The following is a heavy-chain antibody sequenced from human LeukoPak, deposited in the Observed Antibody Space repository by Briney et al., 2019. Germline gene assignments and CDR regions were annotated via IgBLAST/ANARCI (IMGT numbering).Heavy chain of an antibody. CDR3: ARFGSSSRTYDY. CDR2: ISSNGGST. J-gene: IGHJ4*02. Sequence: PGRSLRLSCAASGFTFSSYAMHWVRQAPGKGLEYVSAISSNGGSTYYANSVKGRFTISRDNAKNSVYLQMNSLRAEDTAVYYCARFGSSSRTYDYWGQGTLVTVSS. CDR1: GFTFSSYA. D-gene: IGHD2-2*01. V-gene: IGHV3-64*01.